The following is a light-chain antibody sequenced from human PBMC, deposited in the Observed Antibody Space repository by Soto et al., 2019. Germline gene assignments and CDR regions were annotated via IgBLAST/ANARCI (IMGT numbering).Light chain of an antibody. CDR1: QSGSSN. CDR3: QQYNNWPPIT. J-gene: IGKJ5*01. CDR2: GAA. Sequence: EIVMTQSPASLSMFPAPRATLSWRASQSGSSNLAWYQQKPGQAPRLLIYGAATRATGIPARFSGSGSGTEFTLTISSLQSEDFAVYYCQQYNNWPPITFGQGTRLEIK. V-gene: IGKV3-15*01.